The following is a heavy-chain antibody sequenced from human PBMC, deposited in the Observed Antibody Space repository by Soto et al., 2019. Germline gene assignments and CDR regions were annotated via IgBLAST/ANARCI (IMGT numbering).Heavy chain of an antibody. CDR3: ARGVRSRSTKTYYYYYYGMDV. D-gene: IGHD3-22*01. V-gene: IGHV4-34*01. Sequence: PSETLSLTCAVYGGSFSGYYWSWIRQPPGKGLEWIGEINHSGSTNYNPSLKSRVTISVDTSKNQFSLKLSSVTAADTAVYYCARGVRSRSTKTYYYYYYGMDVWGQGTTVTVSS. CDR1: GGSFSGYY. J-gene: IGHJ6*02. CDR2: INHSGST.